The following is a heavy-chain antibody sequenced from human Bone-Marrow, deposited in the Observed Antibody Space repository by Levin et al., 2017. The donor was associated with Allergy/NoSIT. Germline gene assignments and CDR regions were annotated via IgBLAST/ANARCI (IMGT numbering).Heavy chain of an antibody. V-gene: IGHV1-69*10. D-gene: IGHD3-9*01. CDR1: GWSFGSYA. Sequence: PKASVKVSCKASGWSFGSYAIHWVRQAPGQGFEWVGQMTPVLNLRSEAQKFQGRVAITADESTHTVYMALSNLRSEDTAVYYCARSQLRYFNWSPRDNWFDPWGQGSLVIVSS. CDR2: MTPVLNLR. J-gene: IGHJ5*02. CDR3: ARSQLRYFNWSPRDNWFDP.